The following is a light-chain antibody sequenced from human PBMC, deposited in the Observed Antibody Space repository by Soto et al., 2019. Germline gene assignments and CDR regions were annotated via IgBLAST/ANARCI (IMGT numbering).Light chain of an antibody. V-gene: IGLV2-8*01. CDR2: EVS. CDR3: SSYAGSNIVV. Sequence: QSALTQPPSASGSPGQSVTISCTGTSSDVGGYNFVSWYQQHPGKAPKLMIYEVSERPSGVTDRFSGSKSGNPASLTVSGLQAEDEADYYCSSYAGSNIVVFGGGTQLTVL. CDR1: SSDVGGYNF. J-gene: IGLJ2*01.